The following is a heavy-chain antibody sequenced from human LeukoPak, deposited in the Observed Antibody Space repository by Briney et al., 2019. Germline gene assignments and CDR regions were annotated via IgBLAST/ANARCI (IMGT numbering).Heavy chain of an antibody. D-gene: IGHD2-2*01. J-gene: IGHJ1*01. CDR1: GGSISSSNW. Sequence: SETLSLTCAVSGGSISSSNWWSWVRQPPGKGLEWIGEIYHSGSTNYNPSLKSRVTISVDTSKNQFSLKLSSVTAADTAVYYCARRGRYCSSTSCPTPRGYFQHWGQGTLVTVSS. CDR3: ARRGRYCSSTSCPTPRGYFQH. V-gene: IGHV4-4*02. CDR2: IYHSGST.